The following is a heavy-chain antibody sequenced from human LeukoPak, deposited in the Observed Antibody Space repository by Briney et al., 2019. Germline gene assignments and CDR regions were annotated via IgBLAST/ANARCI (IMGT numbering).Heavy chain of an antibody. V-gene: IGHV1-2*02. Sequence: ASVKVSCKASGYTFTGYYMHWVRQAPGQGLEWMGWINPNSGGTNYAQKFQGRVTMTRDTSISTAYMELSRLRSDDTAVYYCARGGFTYYDFWSGKHTRDAFDIWGQGTMGTVSS. CDR1: GYTFTGYY. D-gene: IGHD3-3*01. CDR3: ARGGFTYYDFWSGKHTRDAFDI. J-gene: IGHJ3*02. CDR2: INPNSGGT.